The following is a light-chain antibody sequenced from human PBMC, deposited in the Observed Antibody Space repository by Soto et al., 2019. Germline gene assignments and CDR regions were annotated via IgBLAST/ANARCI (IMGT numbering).Light chain of an antibody. J-gene: IGLJ2*01. CDR2: EVS. V-gene: IGLV2-14*01. Sequence: QAVVTQPASVSGSPGQSITIYCTGTSSDVGGYKYVSWYQQHPDKAPKLIIFEVSNRPSGISSRFSGSKSGNTASLTISGLQAEDEADYYCASYTSSSTSVIFGRGTKLTVL. CDR3: ASYTSSSTSVI. CDR1: SSDVGGYKY.